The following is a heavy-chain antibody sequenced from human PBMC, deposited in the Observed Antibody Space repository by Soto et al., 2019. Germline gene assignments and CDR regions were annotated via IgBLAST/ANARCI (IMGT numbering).Heavy chain of an antibody. CDR3: ARFYYDSSGYYSMADAFDI. J-gene: IGHJ3*02. CDR1: GGSFSGYY. V-gene: IGHV4-34*01. D-gene: IGHD3-22*01. Sequence: SETLSLTCAVYGGSFSGYYWSWIRQPPGKGLEWIGEINHSGSTNYNPSLKSRVNISVDTSKNQFSLKLSSVTAADTAVYYCARFYYDSSGYYSMADAFDIWGQGTMVTVSS. CDR2: INHSGST.